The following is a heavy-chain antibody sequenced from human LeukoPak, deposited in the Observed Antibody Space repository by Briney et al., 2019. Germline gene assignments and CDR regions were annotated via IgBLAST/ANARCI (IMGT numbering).Heavy chain of an antibody. CDR3: AKEGAAGLVPLYYYYMDV. Sequence: PGGSLRLSCAASGFTVSINYMSWVRQAPGKGLEWVAFIRYDGSNKYYADSVKGRFTISRDNSKNTLYLQMNSLRAEDTTVYYCAKEGAAGLVPLYYYYMDVWGKGTTVTVSS. CDR1: GFTVSINY. J-gene: IGHJ6*03. D-gene: IGHD3/OR15-3a*01. V-gene: IGHV3-30*02. CDR2: IRYDGSNK.